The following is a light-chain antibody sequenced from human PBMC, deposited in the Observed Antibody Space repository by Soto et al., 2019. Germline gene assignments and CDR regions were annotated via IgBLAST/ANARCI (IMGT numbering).Light chain of an antibody. J-gene: IGLJ1*01. CDR1: SSDVGSYNR. CDR3: SLYTSSSTYV. V-gene: IGLV2-18*01. Sequence: QSALTQPPSVSGSPGQSVTISCTGTSSDVGSYNRVSWYQQPPGTAPKLMIYEVSNRPSGVPDRFSGSKSGNTASLTISGLQAEDEADYYCSLYTSSSTYVFGPGTKVTVL. CDR2: EVS.